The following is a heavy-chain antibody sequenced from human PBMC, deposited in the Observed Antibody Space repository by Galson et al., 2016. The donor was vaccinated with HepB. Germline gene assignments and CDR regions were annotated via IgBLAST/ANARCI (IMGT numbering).Heavy chain of an antibody. J-gene: IGHJ4*02. Sequence: SLRLSCAASGFPLSSFAMSWVRQAPGKGLEWVADVTSRGGKTLYAESVEGRFTISRDNSKNTVYLQMHSLRPDATAVYFCTRDGGQGIVFDYWGQGVLVTVSS. V-gene: IGHV3-23*01. D-gene: IGHD2-15*01. CDR3: TRDGGQGIVFDY. CDR1: GFPLSSFA. CDR2: VTSRGGKT.